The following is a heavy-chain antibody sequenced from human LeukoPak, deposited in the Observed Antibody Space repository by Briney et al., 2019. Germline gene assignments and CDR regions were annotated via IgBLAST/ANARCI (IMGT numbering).Heavy chain of an antibody. V-gene: IGHV4-31*03. CDR2: IYYSGST. CDR3: AREGPGYCSSTSCLQRGGMDV. Sequence: SETLSLTCTVSGGSISSGGYYRSWIRQHPGKGLEWIGYIYYSGSTYYNPSLKSRVTISVDTSKNQFSLKLSSVTAADTAVYYCAREGPGYCSSTSCLQRGGMDVWGQGITVTVSS. J-gene: IGHJ6*02. CDR1: GGSISSGGYY. D-gene: IGHD2-2*01.